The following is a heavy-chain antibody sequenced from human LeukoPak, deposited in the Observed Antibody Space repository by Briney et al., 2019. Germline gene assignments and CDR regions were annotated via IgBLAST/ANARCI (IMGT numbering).Heavy chain of an antibody. CDR2: IYSGGST. CDR1: GFTVSSNY. D-gene: IGHD1-26*01. J-gene: IGHJ4*02. CDR3: ARNLEYEVVGATQV. V-gene: IGHV3-53*01. Sequence: PGGSLRLPCAVSGFTVSSNYMSWVRQAPGKGLEWVSNIYSGGSTYYADSVKGRFTISRDTSKNTLYLQMNSLRAEDTAVYYCARNLEYEVVGATQVWGQGTLVTVSS.